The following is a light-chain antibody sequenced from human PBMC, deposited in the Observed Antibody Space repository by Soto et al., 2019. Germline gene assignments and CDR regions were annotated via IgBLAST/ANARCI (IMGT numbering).Light chain of an antibody. V-gene: IGKV3-20*01. CDR2: GAS. CDR3: QQYGSLRCT. CDR1: QSVSSSY. J-gene: IGKJ4*02. Sequence: EIVLTQSPGTLSLSPGERATLSCRASQSVSSSYLAWYQQKPGQAPRLRIYGASSRATGIPDRFSGSGSGTDFTLTISRLEPEDFAVYYCQQYGSLRCTFGGGTKVEIK.